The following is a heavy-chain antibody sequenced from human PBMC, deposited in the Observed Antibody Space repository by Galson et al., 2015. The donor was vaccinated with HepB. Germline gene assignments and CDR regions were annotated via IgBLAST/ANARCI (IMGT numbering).Heavy chain of an antibody. J-gene: IGHJ5*02. V-gene: IGHV2-5*02. CDR3: AQAPGDSSADKSWFDA. Sequence: PALVKPTQTLTLTCTFSGISFSPNGVGVGWFRQPPGKALEWLAVIYGDEDKRYSPSLQTRLTISKDTSKDQVVLILADMNPVDTGAEYGAQAPGDSSADKSWFDAWGQGTPVTVAS. D-gene: IGHD3-22*01. CDR2: IYGDEDK. CDR1: GISFSPNGVG.